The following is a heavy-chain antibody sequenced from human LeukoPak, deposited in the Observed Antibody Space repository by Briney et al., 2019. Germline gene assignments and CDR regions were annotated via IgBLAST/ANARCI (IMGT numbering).Heavy chain of an antibody. J-gene: IGHJ4*02. CDR1: GYTFTGYY. CDR2: FNPISDGT. Sequence: ASVKVSCKASGYTFTGYYMHWVRPAPGQGRGWMGWFNPISDGTNYAQKFQGRVPLTRDTSISTAYMELSRLRSDDTAVYYCARDSAEVYAIFDYWGQGTLVTVSS. D-gene: IGHD2-8*01. V-gene: IGHV1-2*02. CDR3: ARDSAEVYAIFDY.